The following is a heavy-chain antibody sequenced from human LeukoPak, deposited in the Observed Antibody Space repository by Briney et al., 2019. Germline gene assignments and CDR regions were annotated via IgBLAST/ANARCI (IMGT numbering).Heavy chain of an antibody. V-gene: IGHV1-18*01. Sequence: GASVKVSCKASAYTFTSYGISWVRQAPGQGLEWMGWISAYNGNTNYAQKLQGRVTMTTDTSTSTAYMELRSLRSDDTAVYYCARGGRITIFGVASAPLDYWGQGTLVTVSS. CDR3: ARGGRITIFGVASAPLDY. J-gene: IGHJ4*02. D-gene: IGHD3-3*01. CDR2: ISAYNGNT. CDR1: AYTFTSYG.